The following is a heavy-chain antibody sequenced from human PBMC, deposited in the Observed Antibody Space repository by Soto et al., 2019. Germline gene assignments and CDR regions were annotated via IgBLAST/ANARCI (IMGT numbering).Heavy chain of an antibody. J-gene: IGHJ4*02. CDR2: ISYDGSNK. V-gene: IGHV3-30-3*01. CDR3: AREFQQWHMSPFWTPGFDY. CDR1: GFTFSSYA. D-gene: IGHD6-19*01. Sequence: QVQPVESGGGVVQPGRSLRLSCAASGFTFSSYAMHWVRQAPGKGLEWVAVISYDGSNKYYADSVKGRFTISRDNSKNTLYLQMNSLRAEDTAVYYCAREFQQWHMSPFWTPGFDYWGQGTLVTVSS.